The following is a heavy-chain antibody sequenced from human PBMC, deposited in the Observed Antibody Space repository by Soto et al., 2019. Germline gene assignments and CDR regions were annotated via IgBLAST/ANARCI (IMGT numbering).Heavy chain of an antibody. J-gene: IGHJ4*02. D-gene: IGHD3-9*01. V-gene: IGHV1-18*01. CDR1: GYTFASYG. CDR3: ARASYDILTGYPAAAGPEDY. Sequence: GAAVKVTCNGSGYTFASYGISWVRPAPGQVLEWMGWISAYNGNTNYAQKLQGRVTMTTDTSTSTAYMELRSLRSDDTAVYYCARASYDILTGYPAAAGPEDYWGQGTLVTVSS. CDR2: ISAYNGNT.